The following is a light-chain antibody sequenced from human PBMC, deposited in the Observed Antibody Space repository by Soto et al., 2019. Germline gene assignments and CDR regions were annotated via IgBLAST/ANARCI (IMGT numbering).Light chain of an antibody. Sequence: DIQMTQSPSSLSASVGDRVTITCRASQSISTYLNWYQLKPGKAPKLLIYDTSSLQSGVPSRFSGSRSGTDFTLTINSLLPEDFATYSCQQSYSAPPTFGQGTKLEIK. J-gene: IGKJ2*01. CDR2: DTS. CDR1: QSISTY. CDR3: QQSYSAPPT. V-gene: IGKV1-39*01.